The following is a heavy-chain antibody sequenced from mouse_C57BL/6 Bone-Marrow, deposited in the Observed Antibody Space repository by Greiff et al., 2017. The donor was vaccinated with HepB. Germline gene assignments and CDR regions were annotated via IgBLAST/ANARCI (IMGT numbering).Heavy chain of an antibody. Sequence: DVKLQESGGGLVQPGESLKLSCESSEYEFPSHDMSWVRKTPENRLEWVAAINSVGGSTDYPDTLESRFIIARDNTKNTLYLQMSSLRAEDTALYDCARQVTAAWFAYWGQGTLVTVSA. CDR2: INSVGGST. V-gene: IGHV5-2*01. J-gene: IGHJ3*01. CDR1: EYEFPSHD. CDR3: ARQVTAAWFAY. D-gene: IGHD2-2*01.